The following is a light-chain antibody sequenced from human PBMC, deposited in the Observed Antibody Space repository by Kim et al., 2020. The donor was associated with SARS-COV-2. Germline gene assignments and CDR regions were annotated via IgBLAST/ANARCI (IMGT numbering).Light chain of an antibody. J-gene: IGKJ2*01. Sequence: LSVSPGETATLSCRASQSLSSKLAWYQQKVGQPPRLLISGASTRATGIPARFSGSESGTEFTLTISSLQSEDIAVYYCQQYNTFSTFGQGTKLEI. CDR2: GAS. CDR1: QSLSSK. V-gene: IGKV3-15*01. CDR3: QQYNTFST.